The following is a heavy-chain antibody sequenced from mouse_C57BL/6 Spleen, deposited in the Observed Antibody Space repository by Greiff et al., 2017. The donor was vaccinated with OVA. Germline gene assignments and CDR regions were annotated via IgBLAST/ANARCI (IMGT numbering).Heavy chain of an antibody. D-gene: IGHD1-1*01. CDR2: IHPNSGST. CDR3: ERGGSSTDD. Sequence: VQLQQPGAELVKPGASVKLSCTASGFTFTSYCMPWVKQRPGQGLEWIGMIHPNSGSTNYNEKFKSKATLTVDKSSSTAYMQLSSLTDEDSAVYDWERGGSSTDDWGQGNTLTVAS. V-gene: IGHV1-64*01. J-gene: IGHJ2*01. CDR1: GFTFTSYC.